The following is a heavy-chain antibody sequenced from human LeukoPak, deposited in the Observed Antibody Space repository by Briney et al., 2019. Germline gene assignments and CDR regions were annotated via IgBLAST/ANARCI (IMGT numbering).Heavy chain of an antibody. D-gene: IGHD1-1*01. CDR2: ISSSSSYI. CDR3: ARDANAYYFDY. Sequence: GGSLRLSCAASGFTFSSYSMTWVRQAPGKGLEWVSSISSSSSYIYYADSVKGRFTISRDNAKNSLYLQMNSLRAEDTAVYYCARDANAYYFDYWGQGTLVTVSS. V-gene: IGHV3-21*01. J-gene: IGHJ4*02. CDR1: GFTFSSYS.